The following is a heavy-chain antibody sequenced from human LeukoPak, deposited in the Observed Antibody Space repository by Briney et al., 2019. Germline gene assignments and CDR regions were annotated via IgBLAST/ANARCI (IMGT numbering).Heavy chain of an antibody. CDR3: ARGVGASATHFDY. D-gene: IGHD1-26*01. J-gene: IGHJ4*02. CDR1: GFTFSSYS. CDR2: ISSSRSYI. Sequence: RSGGSLRLSRSASGFTFSSYSMNWVRQAPGKGLEWVSSISSSRSYIYYADSVKGRFTISRDNAKNSLYLQMNSLRAEDTAVYYCARGVGASATHFDYWGQGTLVTVSS. V-gene: IGHV3-21*01.